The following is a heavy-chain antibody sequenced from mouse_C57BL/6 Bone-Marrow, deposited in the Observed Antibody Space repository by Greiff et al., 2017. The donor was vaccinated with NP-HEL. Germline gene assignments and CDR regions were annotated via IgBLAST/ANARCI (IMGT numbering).Heavy chain of an antibody. D-gene: IGHD1-1*01. CDR2: ISSGGDSI. V-gene: IGHV5-9-1*02. Sequence: EVQRVESGEGLVKPGGSLKLSCAASGFAFSSYAMSWVRQTPEKRLEWVAYISSGGDSIYYADTVKGRFTICRDNARKTLYLQMSSLKSEDTAMYYCTRTPSVVPDYWGQGTSVTVSS. CDR3: TRTPSVVPDY. J-gene: IGHJ4*01. CDR1: GFAFSSYA.